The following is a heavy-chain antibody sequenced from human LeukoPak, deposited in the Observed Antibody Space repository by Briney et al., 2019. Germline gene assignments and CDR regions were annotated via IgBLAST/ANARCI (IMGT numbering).Heavy chain of an antibody. CDR3: ARSRSSSFDY. D-gene: IGHD6-6*01. V-gene: IGHV3-11*04. Sequence: PGGSLRLSCAASGFNFSDHYMSWIRQAPGKGLEWVSYISSRSSVIKYGDSVKGRFTISRDNAKNSLYLQMNSLRAEDTAVYYCARSRSSSFDYWGQGTLVTVSS. J-gene: IGHJ4*02. CDR1: GFNFSDHY. CDR2: ISSRSSVI.